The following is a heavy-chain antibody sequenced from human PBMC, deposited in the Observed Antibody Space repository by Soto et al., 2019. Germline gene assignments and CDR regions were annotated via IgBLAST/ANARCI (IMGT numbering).Heavy chain of an antibody. Sequence: QVQLQESGPGLVKPSETLSLTCTVSGGSVSSGSYYWSWIRQPPGKGLEWIGYIYYSGSTNYNPSLKSRVTRRVDTSKTQFSLKLSSVTAADTAVYYCARGDYGDYFRHWGQGTLVTVSS. D-gene: IGHD4-17*01. J-gene: IGHJ1*01. CDR3: ARGDYGDYFRH. CDR2: IYYSGST. CDR1: GGSVSSGSYY. V-gene: IGHV4-61*01.